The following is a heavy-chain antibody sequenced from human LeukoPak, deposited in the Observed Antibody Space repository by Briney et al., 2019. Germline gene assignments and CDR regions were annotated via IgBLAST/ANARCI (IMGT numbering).Heavy chain of an antibody. D-gene: IGHD2-2*01. CDR3: ARQKCTSASCLTKNAFDI. V-gene: IGHV4-4*09. CDR1: GSISGYY. J-gene: IGHJ3*02. Sequence: SETLSLTCTVSGSISGYYWSWIRQPPGKGLEWIGYIYTSGSTNYNPSLESRVTISVDTSKNQFSLDLSSVTAADAAVYYCARQKCTSASCLTKNAFDIWGQGTMVTVSS. CDR2: IYTSGST.